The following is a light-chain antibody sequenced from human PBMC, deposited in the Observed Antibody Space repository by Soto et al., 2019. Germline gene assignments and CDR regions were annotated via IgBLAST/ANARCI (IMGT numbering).Light chain of an antibody. CDR3: QQYHYFPYT. Sequence: DVQMTQSPSTLSASVGDRVTITCRASQSISSWLAWYQQKPGKAPKLPIYKASSLESGVPSRFSGSGSGTEFTLTVSSLQPDDFATYYCQQYHYFPYTFGQGTNLEIK. J-gene: IGKJ2*01. V-gene: IGKV1-5*03. CDR1: QSISSW. CDR2: KAS.